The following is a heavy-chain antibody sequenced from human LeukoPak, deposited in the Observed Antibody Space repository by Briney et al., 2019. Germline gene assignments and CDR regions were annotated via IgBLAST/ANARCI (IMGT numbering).Heavy chain of an antibody. D-gene: IGHD3-10*02. CDR2: ISSSGSTI. CDR3: AELGITMIGGV. V-gene: IGHV3-48*03. CDR1: EFTFSSYE. Sequence: GGSLRLSCAASEFTFSSYEMNWVRKAPGKGLGWVSYISSSGSTIYYADSVKGRFTISRDNAKNSLYLQMNSLRAEDTAVYYCAELGITMIGGVWGKGTTVTISS. J-gene: IGHJ6*04.